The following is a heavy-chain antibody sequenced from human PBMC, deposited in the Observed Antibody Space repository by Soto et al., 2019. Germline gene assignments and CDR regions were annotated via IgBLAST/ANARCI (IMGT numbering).Heavy chain of an antibody. CDR1: GGSFSGYY. V-gene: IGHV4-34*01. Sequence: PSETLSLTCAVYGGSFSGYYWSWIRQPPGEGLEWIGEINHSGSTNYNPSLKSRVTISVDTSKNQFSLNLGSVTAADTAVYYCARGNIAAALVYWGQGTLVTVSS. CDR2: INHSGST. CDR3: ARGNIAAALVY. J-gene: IGHJ4*02. D-gene: IGHD6-13*01.